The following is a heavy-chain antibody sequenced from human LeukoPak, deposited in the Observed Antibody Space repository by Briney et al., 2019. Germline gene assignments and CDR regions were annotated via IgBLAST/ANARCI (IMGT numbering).Heavy chain of an antibody. Sequence: PSEALSLTCAVYGGSFSGYYWSWIRQPPGRGLEGMGEIINSGSTNYNPSLKSRVTISLDTSKNQFSLKLNSVTAADTAVYYCTRKSVAVRDAFDIWGQGTMVTVSS. CDR3: TRKSVAVRDAFDI. D-gene: IGHD6-19*01. CDR1: GGSFSGYY. V-gene: IGHV4-34*12. J-gene: IGHJ3*02. CDR2: IINSGST.